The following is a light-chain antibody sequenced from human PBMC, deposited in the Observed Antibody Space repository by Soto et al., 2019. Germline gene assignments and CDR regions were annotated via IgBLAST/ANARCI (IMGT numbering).Light chain of an antibody. CDR1: SSDVGSYNL. Sequence: QSALTQPASVSGSPGQSITISCTGTSSDVGSYNLVSWYQHHPGKAPKLMIYDGSKRPSGVSNRFSGSKSGNTASLTISGLQDEDEADYCGCSYAGSSSVVFGGGTKLTVL. J-gene: IGLJ2*01. V-gene: IGLV2-23*01. CDR2: DGS. CDR3: CSYAGSSSVV.